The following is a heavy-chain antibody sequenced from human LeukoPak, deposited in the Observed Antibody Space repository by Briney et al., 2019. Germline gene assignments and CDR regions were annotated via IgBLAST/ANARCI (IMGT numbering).Heavy chain of an antibody. CDR1: GYTFTSYG. D-gene: IGHD6-13*01. CDR3: ASGADRIAAAGTTFDY. J-gene: IGHJ4*02. CDR2: ISAYNGNT. Sequence: GASVKVSCKASGYTFTSYGISWVRQAPGQGLEWMGWISAYNGNTNYAQKLQGRVTMTTDTSTSTAYMELSSLRSEDTAVYYCASGADRIAAAGTTFDYWGQGTLVTVSS. V-gene: IGHV1-18*01.